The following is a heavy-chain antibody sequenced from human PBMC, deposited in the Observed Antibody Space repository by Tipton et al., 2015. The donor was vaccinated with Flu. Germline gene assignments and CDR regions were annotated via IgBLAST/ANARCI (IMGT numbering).Heavy chain of an antibody. J-gene: IGHJ4*02. CDR3: ARNAYYYDSSGYYSYFDY. CDR1: GFTVSSNY. CDR2: IYSGGST. V-gene: IGHV3-66*01. D-gene: IGHD3-22*01. Sequence: AASGFTVSSNYMSWVRQAPGKGLEWVSVIYSGGSTYYADSVKGRFTISRDNSKNTLYLQMNSLRAEDTAVYYCARNAYYYDSSGYYSYFDYWGQGTLVTVSS.